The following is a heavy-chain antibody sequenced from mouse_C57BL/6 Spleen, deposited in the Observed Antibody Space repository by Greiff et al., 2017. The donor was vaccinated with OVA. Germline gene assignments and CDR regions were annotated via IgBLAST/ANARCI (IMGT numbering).Heavy chain of an antibody. CDR2: IYPGDGDT. Sequence: VQLQQSGPELVKPGASVKISCKASGYAFSRSWMNWVKQRPGKGLEWIGRIYPGDGDTNYNGKFKGKATLTADTSSSTAYMQLSSLTFEDSAVDVCATPYGSSTWFAYWGQGTLVTVSA. V-gene: IGHV1-82*01. J-gene: IGHJ3*01. CDR1: GYAFSRSW. D-gene: IGHD1-1*01. CDR3: ATPYGSSTWFAY.